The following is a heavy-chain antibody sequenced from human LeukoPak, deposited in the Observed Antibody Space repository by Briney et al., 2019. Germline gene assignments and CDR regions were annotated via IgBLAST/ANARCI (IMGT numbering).Heavy chain of an antibody. CDR1: GGSISSGGYY. Sequence: SETLSLTCTVSGGSISSGGYYWSWIRQHPGKGLEWIGYIYYSGSTYYNPSLKSRVTISVDTSKNQFSLKLSSVTAADTAVYYCASRDFWSGFWDYWGQGTLVTVSS. V-gene: IGHV4-31*03. D-gene: IGHD3-3*01. J-gene: IGHJ4*02. CDR3: ASRDFWSGFWDY. CDR2: IYYSGST.